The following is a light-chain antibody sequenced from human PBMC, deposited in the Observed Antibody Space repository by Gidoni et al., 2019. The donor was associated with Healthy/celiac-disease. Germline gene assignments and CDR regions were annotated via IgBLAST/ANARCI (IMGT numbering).Light chain of an antibody. CDR3: GTWDSSLSAGGV. CDR1: SSNIGNNY. CDR2: ENN. J-gene: IGLJ2*01. V-gene: IGLV1-51*02. Sequence: QSVLTQPPSLSAAPGQKVPISCSGSSSNIGNNYVSWYQQLPGTAPKLLIYENNKRPSGIPDRFSGSKSGTSATLGITGLQTGDEADYYCGTWDSSLSAGGVFGGGTKLTVL.